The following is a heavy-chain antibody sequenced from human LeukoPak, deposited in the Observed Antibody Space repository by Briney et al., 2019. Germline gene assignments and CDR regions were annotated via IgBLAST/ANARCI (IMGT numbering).Heavy chain of an antibody. CDR2: IYYSGST. V-gene: IGHV4-39*01. D-gene: IGHD6-19*01. CDR1: GGSIISSNYY. J-gene: IGHJ4*02. CDR3: ARSTYSSGWYYRSRGFDY. Sequence: SETLSLTCTVSGGSIISSNYYWGWIRQPPGKGLEWIGSIYYSGSTYYNPSLKSRVTISVDTSKNQFSLKLSSVTAADKAVYYCARSTYSSGWYYRSRGFDYWGQGTLVTVSS.